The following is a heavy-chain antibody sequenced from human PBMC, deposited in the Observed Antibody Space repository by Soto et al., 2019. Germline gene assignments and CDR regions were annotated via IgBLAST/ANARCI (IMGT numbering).Heavy chain of an antibody. D-gene: IGHD4-17*01. CDR2: IYHSGST. CDR3: ARDWGYGDYFDY. V-gene: IGHV4-4*02. J-gene: IGHJ4*02. CDR1: GGSISSSNW. Sequence: NPSETLSLTCAVSGGSISSSNWWSWVRQPPGKGLEWIGEIYHSGSTNYNPSLKSRVTISVDKSKNQFSLKLSSVTAADTAVYYCARDWGYGDYFDYWGQGTLVTVSS.